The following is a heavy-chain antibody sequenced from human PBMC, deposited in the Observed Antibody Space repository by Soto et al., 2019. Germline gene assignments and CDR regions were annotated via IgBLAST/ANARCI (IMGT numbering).Heavy chain of an antibody. CDR3: ARGREPYYDILTGYYKVVGYYGMDV. Sequence: GGSLRLSCAASGFTFSSYWMHWVRQAPGKGLVWVSRINSDGSSTSYADSVKGRFTISRDNAKNTLYLQMNSLRAEDTAVYYCARGREPYYDILTGYYKVVGYYGMDVWGQGTTVTVSS. D-gene: IGHD3-9*01. V-gene: IGHV3-74*01. J-gene: IGHJ6*02. CDR1: GFTFSSYW. CDR2: INSDGSST.